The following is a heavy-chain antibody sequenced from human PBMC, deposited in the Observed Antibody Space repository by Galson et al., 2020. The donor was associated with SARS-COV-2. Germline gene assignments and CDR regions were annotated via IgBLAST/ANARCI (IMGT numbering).Heavy chain of an antibody. CDR2: IYSEGSST. D-gene: IGHD7-27*01. Sequence: LSLTCAVSGFTFSNHWMHWVRQAPGKRLVWVSRIYSEGSSTSYADSVKGRFTISGDNAKNTLYLQMNSLRAEDTAVYYCARGDMGNDYFDYWGQGTLVTVSS. J-gene: IGHJ4*02. V-gene: IGHV3-74*01. CDR3: ARGDMGNDYFDY. CDR1: GFTFSNHW.